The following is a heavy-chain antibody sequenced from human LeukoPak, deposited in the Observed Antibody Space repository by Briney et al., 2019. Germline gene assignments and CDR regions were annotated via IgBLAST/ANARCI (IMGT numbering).Heavy chain of an antibody. Sequence: PGGSLRLSCAASGFTFSSYGMHWVCQAPGKGLEWVAVIWYDGSNKYYADSVKGRFTISRDNSKNTLYLQMNSLRAEDTAVYYCAKEHSGYDLGYFDYWGQGTLLTVSS. V-gene: IGHV3-33*06. D-gene: IGHD5-12*01. J-gene: IGHJ4*02. CDR2: IWYDGSNK. CDR1: GFTFSSYG. CDR3: AKEHSGYDLGYFDY.